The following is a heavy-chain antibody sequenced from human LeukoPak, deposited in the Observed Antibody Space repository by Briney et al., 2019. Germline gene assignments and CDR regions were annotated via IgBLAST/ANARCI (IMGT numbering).Heavy chain of an antibody. CDR3: ARGGRYFYVSRFDS. J-gene: IGHJ4*02. CDR2: INPNSGGT. Sequence: ASVKVSCKTSGYTFTGYYIHWVRQAPGQGLEWMGWINPNSGGTNYAQKFQGRVTMTTDTSISAAYMELSSLRSDDTAVYYCARGGRYFYVSRFDSWGQGTLVTVSS. D-gene: IGHD3-10*02. CDR1: GYTFTGYY. V-gene: IGHV1-2*02.